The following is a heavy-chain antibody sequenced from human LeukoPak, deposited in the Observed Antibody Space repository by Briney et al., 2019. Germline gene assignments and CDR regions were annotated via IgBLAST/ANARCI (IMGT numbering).Heavy chain of an antibody. CDR1: GFTFSDYY. V-gene: IGHV3-11*01. CDR2: ISSGGSTI. J-gene: IGHJ4*02. CDR3: ARRAAAGGCFDY. Sequence: PGGSLRLSCAVSGFTFSDYYMSWIRQAPGKGLEWVSYISSGGSTISHADSVKGRFTISRHNAENSLYLQMNSLRAEDTAVYYCARRAAAGGCFDYWGQGTLVTVSS. D-gene: IGHD6-13*01.